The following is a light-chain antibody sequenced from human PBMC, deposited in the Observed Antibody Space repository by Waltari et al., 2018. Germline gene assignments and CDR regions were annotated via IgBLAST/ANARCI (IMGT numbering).Light chain of an antibody. J-gene: IGKJ5*01. CDR1: QDISSW. Sequence: DIQMTQSLSSVSASVGDRVTITCRASQDISSWLAWYQQKPGQVPRLLIYAVSILHSGVPSRFSGSGSGTDFTLTITSLQPEDFAIYYCQQGDGFHPITFGQGTRLE. CDR3: QQGDGFHPIT. CDR2: AVS. V-gene: IGKV1-12*01.